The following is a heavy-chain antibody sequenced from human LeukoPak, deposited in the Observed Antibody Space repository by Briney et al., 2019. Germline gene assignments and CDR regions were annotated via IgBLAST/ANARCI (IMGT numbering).Heavy chain of an antibody. CDR1: GYTFTGYF. V-gene: IGHV1-2*02. J-gene: IGHJ4*02. CDR2: INPNSGGT. CDR3: ARGRPRDYFDY. D-gene: IGHD6-25*01. Sequence: GASVKVSCKASGYTFTGYFMHWVRQAPGQGLEWMGWINPNSGGTSYLQNFQGRVTMTRDTSISTAYMDLSRLRSDDTAVYYCARGRPRDYFDYWGQGTLATVSS.